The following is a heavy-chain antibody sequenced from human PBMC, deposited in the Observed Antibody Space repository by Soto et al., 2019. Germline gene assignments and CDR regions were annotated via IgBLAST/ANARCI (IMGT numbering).Heavy chain of an antibody. CDR2: IYHIGIT. V-gene: IGHV4-4*02. CDR1: GGSISSSFW. Sequence: QVQLQESGPGLVRPSGTLSLTCAVSGGSISSSFWWTWVRQPPGKGLEWIGEIYHIGITHYNPSLKSRVTMSVDKSTNRFSLKLNSVTAADTAVYYCARDPHRYDNSGNWGQGILVTVSS. CDR3: ARDPHRYDNSGN. D-gene: IGHD3-22*01. J-gene: IGHJ4*02.